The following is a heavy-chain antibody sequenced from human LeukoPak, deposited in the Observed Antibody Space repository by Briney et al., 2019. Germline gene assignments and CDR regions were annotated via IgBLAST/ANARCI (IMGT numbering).Heavy chain of an antibody. V-gene: IGHV3-30*02. J-gene: IGHJ4*02. D-gene: IGHD3-10*01. CDR3: AKDYSHLWFGELSH. CDR1: GFTFSSYG. Sequence: GGSLRLSCAASGFTFSSYGMHWVRQAPGKGLEWVAFIRYDGSNKYYADSVKGRFTISGDNSKNTLYLQMNSLRAEDTAVYYCAKDYSHLWFGELSHWGQGTLVTVSS. CDR2: IRYDGSNK.